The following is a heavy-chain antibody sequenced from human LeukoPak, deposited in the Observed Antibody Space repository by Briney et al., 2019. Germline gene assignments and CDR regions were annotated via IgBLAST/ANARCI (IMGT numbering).Heavy chain of an antibody. Sequence: ASVKVSCKASGYTFTGYYIHWVRQAPGQGLEWMGWINPDSGGTNCAQKFQGRATMTRDTSISTAYMELSRLRSDDTAVYYCARGQEYYYDSSTYLNNWFDPWGQGTLVTVSS. CDR3: ARGQEYYYDSSTYLNNWFDP. V-gene: IGHV1-2*02. J-gene: IGHJ5*02. CDR2: INPDSGGT. CDR1: GYTFTGYY. D-gene: IGHD3-22*01.